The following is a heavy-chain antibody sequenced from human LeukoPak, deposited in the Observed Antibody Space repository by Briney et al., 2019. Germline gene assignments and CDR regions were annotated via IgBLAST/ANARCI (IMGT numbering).Heavy chain of an antibody. CDR3: AKARGVGVPVEYFDY. CDR1: GFTFSYYA. D-gene: IGHD2-2*01. Sequence: PGGSLRLSCAASGFTFSYYAMNWVRQAPGKGLEWVSAISGSGGSTYYADSVKGRFTISRDNSKNTLYLQMNSLRAEDTAVYYCAKARGVGVPVEYFDYWGQGSLVTVSS. J-gene: IGHJ4*02. V-gene: IGHV3-23*01. CDR2: ISGSGGST.